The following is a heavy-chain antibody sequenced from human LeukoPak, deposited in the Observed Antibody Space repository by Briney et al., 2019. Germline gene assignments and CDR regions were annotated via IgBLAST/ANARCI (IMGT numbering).Heavy chain of an antibody. D-gene: IGHD3/OR15-3a*01. CDR2: IYYSGST. CDR1: GGSISSYY. CDR3: ARRPVRGLYYFDH. J-gene: IGHJ4*02. V-gene: IGHV4-59*08. Sequence: SETLSLTCTVSGGSISSYYWSWIRQPPGKGLEWIGYIYYSGSTNYNPSLKSRITISLDTSKNQFSLKLTSLTAADTAVYYCARRPVRGLYYFDHWGQGTLVTVSS.